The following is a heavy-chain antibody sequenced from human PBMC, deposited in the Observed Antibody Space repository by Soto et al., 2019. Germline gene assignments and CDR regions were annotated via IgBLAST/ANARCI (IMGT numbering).Heavy chain of an antibody. CDR3: ARDPQGSYCYIDY. CDR2: ISKDGNSK. D-gene: IGHD3-10*01. Sequence: QVQLVESGGGVVQPGRSLRLSCAASGFTFSNYAIHWVRQAPGKGLEWVTIISKDGNSKHYADSVKGRFTISRDNSKNTLCLQMNSLRAEDTAVYYCARDPQGSYCYIDYWGQGTPVTVSS. J-gene: IGHJ4*02. CDR1: GFTFSNYA. V-gene: IGHV3-30-3*01.